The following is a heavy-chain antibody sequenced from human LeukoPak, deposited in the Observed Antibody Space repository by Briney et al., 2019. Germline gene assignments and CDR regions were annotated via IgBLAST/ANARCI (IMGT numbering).Heavy chain of an antibody. V-gene: IGHV1-69*13. CDR1: GYTFTSYG. CDR2: IIPIFGTA. CDR3: AVGSSSTYYYGSGSYSNWFDP. Sequence: SVKVSCKASGYTFTSYGISWVRQAPGQGLEWMGGIIPIFGTANYAQKFQGRVTITADECTSTAYMELSSLRSEDTAVYYCAVGSSSTYYYGSGSYSNWFDPWGQGTLVTVSS. D-gene: IGHD3-10*01. J-gene: IGHJ5*02.